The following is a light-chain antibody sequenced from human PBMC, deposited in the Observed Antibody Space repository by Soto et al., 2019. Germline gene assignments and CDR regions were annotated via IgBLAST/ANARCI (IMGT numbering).Light chain of an antibody. CDR3: QQYNSYRFT. CDR2: DAS. V-gene: IGKV1-5*01. Sequence: DIQMTQSPYILSASVEDRVTITCRASQSISSWLAWYQQKPGKAPKLLIYDASSLESGVPSRFSGSGSGTEFTLTISSLQPDDFASYYSQQYNSYRFTLGPGTKVDIK. CDR1: QSISSW. J-gene: IGKJ3*01.